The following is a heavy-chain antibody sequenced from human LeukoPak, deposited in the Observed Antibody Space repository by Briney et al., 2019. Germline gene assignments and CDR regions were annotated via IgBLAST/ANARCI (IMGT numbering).Heavy chain of an antibody. V-gene: IGHV3-23*01. J-gene: IGHJ6*03. CDR3: ATEQRNYYYYYMDV. CDR2: ISGSGGST. Sequence: GGSLRLSCAASGFTFSSYAMSWVRQAPGKGLEWVSAISGSGGSTYYADSVRGRFTIRRDNSKNTLYLQMNSLRAEDTAVYYCATEQRNYYYYYMDVWGKGTTVTVSS. CDR1: GFTFSSYA. D-gene: IGHD6-25*01.